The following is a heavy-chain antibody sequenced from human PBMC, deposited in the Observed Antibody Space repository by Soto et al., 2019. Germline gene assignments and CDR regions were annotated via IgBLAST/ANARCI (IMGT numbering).Heavy chain of an antibody. V-gene: IGHV4-31*03. CDR3: AREGGWLQLKESSGGMDV. CDR2: IYYSGST. J-gene: IGHJ6*02. Sequence: QVQLQETGPGLVKPSQTLSLTCTVSGGSISSGGYYWSWIRQHPGKGLEWIGYIYYSGSTYYNPSLKSRVTISVDTSKNQFSLKLSSVTAADTAVYYCAREGGWLQLKESSGGMDVWGQGTTVTVSS. D-gene: IGHD1-1*01. CDR1: GGSISSGGYY.